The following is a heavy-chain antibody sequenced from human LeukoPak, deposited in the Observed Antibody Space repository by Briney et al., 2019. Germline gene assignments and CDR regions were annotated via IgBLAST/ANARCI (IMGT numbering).Heavy chain of an antibody. CDR3: ARAYYYDNSGRAFDI. V-gene: IGHV3-66*01. D-gene: IGHD3-22*01. CDR1: GFTVSSNY. Sequence: GGSLRLSCAASGFTVSSNYMSWVRQAPGKGLEWVSVIYSGGSTNYADSVKGRFTISRDNAKNTLYLQMNSLRAEDTAVYYCARAYYYDNSGRAFDIWGQGTMVTVSS. CDR2: IYSGGST. J-gene: IGHJ3*02.